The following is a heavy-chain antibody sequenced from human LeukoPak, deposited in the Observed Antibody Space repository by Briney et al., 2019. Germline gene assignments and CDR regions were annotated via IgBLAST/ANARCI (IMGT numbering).Heavy chain of an antibody. CDR3: VSRSSDRAFDY. V-gene: IGHV3-23*01. CDR2: ITDSGVDT. J-gene: IGHJ4*02. CDR1: GFAFSTYG. Sequence: GGSLRLSCVASGFAFSTYGMSWVRRAPGKGLECVSAITDSGVDTYYADSVKGRFTISRDNSKNTLFLQMNSLRAEDTAAYYCVSRSSDRAFDYWGQGALVTVSS. D-gene: IGHD5/OR15-5a*01.